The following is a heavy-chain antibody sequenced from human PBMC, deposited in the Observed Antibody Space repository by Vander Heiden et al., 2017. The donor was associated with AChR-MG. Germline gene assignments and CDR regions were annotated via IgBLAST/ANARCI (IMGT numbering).Heavy chain of an antibody. V-gene: IGHV3-48*01. Sequence: EVQLVESGGGLVQPGGSLRLPCAASGSPFSSYYMNWVRQAPGKGLEWVSYISSSGTTIYYADSVKGRFTISRDNAKNSLYLQMNSLRAEDTAVYYCARRRSGAFDIWGQGTMVTVSS. J-gene: IGHJ3*02. CDR3: ARRRSGAFDI. CDR2: ISSSGTTI. CDR1: GSPFSSYY.